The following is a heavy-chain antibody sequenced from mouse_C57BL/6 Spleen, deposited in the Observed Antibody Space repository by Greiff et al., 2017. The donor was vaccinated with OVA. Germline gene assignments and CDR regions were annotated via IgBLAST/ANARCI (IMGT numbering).Heavy chain of an antibody. CDR3: AREGFGAMDY. CDR2: ISYDGSN. Sequence: EVQLVESGPGLVKPSQSLSLTCSVTGYSITSGYYWNWIRQFPGNKLEWMGYISYDGSNNYNPSLKNRISITRDTSKNQFFLKLNSVTTEDTATYYCAREGFGAMDYWGQGTSVTVSS. CDR1: GYSITSGYY. V-gene: IGHV3-6*01. J-gene: IGHJ4*01.